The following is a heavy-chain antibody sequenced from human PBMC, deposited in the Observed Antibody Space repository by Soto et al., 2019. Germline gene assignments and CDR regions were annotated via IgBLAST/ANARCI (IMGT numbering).Heavy chain of an antibody. V-gene: IGHV4-61*01. CDR3: ASHTNVLRYFAPSGMDV. D-gene: IGHD3-9*01. CDR1: GGSVSSGSYY. Sequence: SETLSLTCTVSGGSVSSGSYYWSWIRQPPGKGLEWIGYIYYSGSTNYNPSLKSRVTISVDTSKNQFSLKLSSVTAADTAVYYCASHTNVLRYFAPSGMDVWGQGTTVTVSS. CDR2: IYYSGST. J-gene: IGHJ6*02.